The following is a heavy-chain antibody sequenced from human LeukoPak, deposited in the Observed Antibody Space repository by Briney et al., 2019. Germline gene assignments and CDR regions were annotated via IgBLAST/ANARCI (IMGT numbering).Heavy chain of an antibody. CDR3: AVGYYSMVDTAMAFDY. Sequence: GASVKVSCKASGYTFTSYYMHWVRQAPGQGLEWMGWINTNTGNPTYAQGFTGRFVFSLDTSVSTAYLQISSLKAEDTAVYYCAVGYYSMVDTAMAFDYWGQGTLVTISS. V-gene: IGHV7-4-1*02. D-gene: IGHD5-18*01. J-gene: IGHJ4*02. CDR1: GYTFTSYY. CDR2: INTNTGNP.